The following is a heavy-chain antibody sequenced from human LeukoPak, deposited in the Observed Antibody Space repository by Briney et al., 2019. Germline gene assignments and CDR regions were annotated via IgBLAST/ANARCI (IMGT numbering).Heavy chain of an antibody. CDR1: GFTFSHYW. CDR3: AAWGDGGND. Sequence: PGGSLRLSCAASGFTFSHYWMNWIRQAPGIGLERVANINPDGSYKRYVDSAKDRFVVSRDNAKNSLYLQMSGLRVEDTAVYYCAAWGDGGNDWGQGTLVTVSS. CDR2: INPDGSYK. V-gene: IGHV3-7*05. D-gene: IGHD1-1*01. J-gene: IGHJ4*02.